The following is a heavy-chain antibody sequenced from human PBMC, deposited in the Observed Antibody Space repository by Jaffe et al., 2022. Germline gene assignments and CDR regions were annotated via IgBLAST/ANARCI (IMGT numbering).Heavy chain of an antibody. CDR2: IYPGDSDT. Sequence: EVQLVQSGAEVKKPGESLKISCKGSGYSFTSYWIGWVRQMPGKGLEWMGIIYPGDSDTRYSPSFQGQVTISADKSISTAYLQWSSLKASDTAMYYCARHRAVPAASHGDYYYYYYMDVWGKGTTVTVSS. CDR1: GYSFTSYW. V-gene: IGHV5-51*01. D-gene: IGHD2-2*01. J-gene: IGHJ6*03. CDR3: ARHRAVPAASHGDYYYYYYMDV.